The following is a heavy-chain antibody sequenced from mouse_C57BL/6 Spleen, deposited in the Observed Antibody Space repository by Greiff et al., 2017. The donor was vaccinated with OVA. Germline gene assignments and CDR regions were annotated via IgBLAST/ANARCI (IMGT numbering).Heavy chain of an antibody. V-gene: IGHV1-42*01. CDR2: INPSTGGT. CDR1: GYSFTGYY. D-gene: IGHD1-1*01. J-gene: IGHJ2*01. CDR3: ARDCGSRVFDY. Sequence: VQLQQSGPELVKPGASVKISCKASGYSFTGYYMNWVKQSPEKSLEWIGEINPSTGGTTYNQKFKAKATLTVDKSSSTAYMQLKSLTSEDSAVYYCARDCGSRVFDYWGQGTTLTVSS.